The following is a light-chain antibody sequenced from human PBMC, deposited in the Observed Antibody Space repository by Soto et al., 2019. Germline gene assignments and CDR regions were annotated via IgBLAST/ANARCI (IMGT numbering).Light chain of an antibody. J-gene: IGKJ1*01. CDR2: ASS. CDR1: QSISTN. Sequence: DIQMTQSPSSLSASVGDRVTITCRASQSISTNLNWYQQKPGKAPKLLIYASSSLQTGVPSRFTGSRSGTDFTLTISSLQPEDFAVYYCQQRSNWPWTFGQGTKVEIK. V-gene: IGKV1-39*01. CDR3: QQRSNWPWT.